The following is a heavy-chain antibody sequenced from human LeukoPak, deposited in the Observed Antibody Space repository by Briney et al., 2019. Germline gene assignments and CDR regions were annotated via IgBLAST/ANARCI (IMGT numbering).Heavy chain of an antibody. J-gene: IGHJ6*02. CDR2: ISSGSSTI. CDR3: ARGGGLDV. V-gene: IGHV3-48*02. CDR1: GFIFSDDN. D-gene: IGHD3-16*01. Sequence: GGSLRLSCAASGFIFSDDNMNWVRQAPGKGLEWVSYISSGSSTIYYADSVKGRFTISRDNAKNSLYLQMNSLTDEDTAVYYCARGGGLDVWGQGATVTVSS.